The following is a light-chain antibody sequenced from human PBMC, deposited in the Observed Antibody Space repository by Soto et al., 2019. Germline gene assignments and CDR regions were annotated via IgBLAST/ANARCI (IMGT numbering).Light chain of an antibody. V-gene: IGKV3-20*01. CDR1: QSVSSSY. CDR2: RAS. CDR3: QQYGSSPLT. Sequence: ESVLTQSPGTLSLSPGERATHSCRASQSVSSSYLAWYQQKPGQAPKVLIYRASSRATGIPDRFSGSGSGTDFTLTISRLEPEDFAVYYCQQYGSSPLTFGGGTKVDIK. J-gene: IGKJ4*01.